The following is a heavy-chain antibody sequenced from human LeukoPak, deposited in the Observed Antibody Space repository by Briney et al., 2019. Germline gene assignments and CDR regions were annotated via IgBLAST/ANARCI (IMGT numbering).Heavy chain of an antibody. V-gene: IGHV1-18*01. CDR2: ISAYNSNT. CDR1: GYTFTSYG. D-gene: IGHD3-9*01. CDR3: AREGDILTGYEHSSFDY. Sequence: ASVKVSCKASGYTFTSYGISWVRQAPGQGLEWMGWISAYNSNTNYAQKLQGRVTMTTDTSTSTAYMELRSLRSDDTAVYYCAREGDILTGYEHSSFDYWGQGTLVTVSS. J-gene: IGHJ4*02.